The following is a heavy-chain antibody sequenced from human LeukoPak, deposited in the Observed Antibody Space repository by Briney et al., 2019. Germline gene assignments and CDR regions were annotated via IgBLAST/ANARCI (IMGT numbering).Heavy chain of an antibody. Sequence: GGSLTLSCAASGYSFRNYWMHWVRQAPGKAPVWVSRIDNDGRTTDYAVSVKGRFTISRDNVQNTLYLQMDSLRAEDTAVYYCARDVGGAGSYWGQGTLVTVSS. D-gene: IGHD3-10*01. CDR2: IDNDGRTT. CDR3: ARDVGGAGSY. V-gene: IGHV3-74*01. J-gene: IGHJ4*02. CDR1: GYSFRNYW.